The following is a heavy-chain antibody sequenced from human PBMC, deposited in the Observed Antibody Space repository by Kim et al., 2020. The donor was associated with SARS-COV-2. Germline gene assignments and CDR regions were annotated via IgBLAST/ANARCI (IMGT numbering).Heavy chain of an antibody. D-gene: IGHD2-15*01. CDR1: GYTFTSYD. Sequence: ASVKVSCKASGYTFTSYDINWVRQATGQGLEWMGWMNPNSGNTGYAQKFQGRVTMTRNTSISTAYMELSSLRSEDTAVYYCARSERGWYCSGGSCYLNYYYYMDVWGKGTTVTVSS. CDR3: ARSERGWYCSGGSCYLNYYYYMDV. J-gene: IGHJ6*03. CDR2: MNPNSGNT. V-gene: IGHV1-8*01.